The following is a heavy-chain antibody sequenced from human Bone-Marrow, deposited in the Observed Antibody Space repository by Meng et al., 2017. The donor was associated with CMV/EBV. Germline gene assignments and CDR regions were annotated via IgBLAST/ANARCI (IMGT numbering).Heavy chain of an antibody. V-gene: IGHV4-34*01. CDR2: INHSGST. Sequence: SETLSLTCAVYGGSFSGYYWSWIRQPPGKGLEWIGEINHSGSTNYNPSLKSRVTISVDTSKNQFSLKLSSVTAADTAVYYCARIRRLGVRGGADYWGQGTLVTVSS. J-gene: IGHJ4*02. D-gene: IGHD3-10*01. CDR1: GGSFSGYY. CDR3: ARIRRLGVRGGADY.